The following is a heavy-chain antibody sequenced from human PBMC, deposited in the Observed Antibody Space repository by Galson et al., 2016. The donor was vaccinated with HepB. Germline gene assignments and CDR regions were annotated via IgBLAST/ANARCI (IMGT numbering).Heavy chain of an antibody. CDR3: ARGERYSISHYFDY. J-gene: IGHJ4*02. V-gene: IGHV1-69*13. CDR1: GGTFSSYG. CDR2: IIPILGTA. Sequence: SVKVSCKASGGTFSSYGISWVRQAPGQGLEWMGGIIPILGTANVAQIFQGRVTIIADESTGKAHMELSSLRSDDTAVYYCARGERYSISHYFDYWGQGTLVTVSS. D-gene: IGHD6-6*01.